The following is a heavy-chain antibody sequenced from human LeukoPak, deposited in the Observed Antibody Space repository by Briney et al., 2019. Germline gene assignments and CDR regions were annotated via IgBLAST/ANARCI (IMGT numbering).Heavy chain of an antibody. CDR1: GYTFTSYG. V-gene: IGHV1-18*01. J-gene: IGHJ4*02. Sequence: GASVKVSCKASGYTFTSYGISWVRQAPGQGLGWMGWISAYNGNTNYAQKLQGRVTMTTDTSTSTAYMELRSLRSDDTAVYYCTYDSSGYSDYWGQGTLVTVSS. D-gene: IGHD3-22*01. CDR3: TYDSSGYSDY. CDR2: ISAYNGNT.